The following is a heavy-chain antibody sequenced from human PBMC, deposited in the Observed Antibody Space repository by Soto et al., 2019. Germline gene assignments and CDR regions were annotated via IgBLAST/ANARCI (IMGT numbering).Heavy chain of an antibody. CDR1: GYTFTSYG. D-gene: IGHD5-12*01. CDR2: ISAYNGNT. J-gene: IGHJ6*02. V-gene: IGHV1-18*01. CDR3: ARDDAQRSGYDYYYYYGMDV. Sequence: GASVTVSCKASGYTFTSYGISWVRQAPGQGLEWMGWISAYNGNTNYAQKLQGRVTMTTDTSTSTAYMELRSLRSDDTAVYYCARDDAQRSGYDYYYYYGMDVWGQGTTVTVSS.